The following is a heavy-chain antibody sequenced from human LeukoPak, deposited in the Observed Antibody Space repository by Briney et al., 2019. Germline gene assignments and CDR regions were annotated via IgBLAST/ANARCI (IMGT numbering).Heavy chain of an antibody. CDR2: NYHSGST. Sequence: SETLSLTCAVSGGSISSSNWWCWVRHPPGKGLEWSGENYHSGSTNYNPPLKSRVTISVDKSKNQFSLKLSSVTAADTAVYYCARDTVVPAAIEGYGMDVWGKGTTVTVSS. J-gene: IGHJ6*04. D-gene: IGHD2-2*01. CDR1: GGSISSSNW. V-gene: IGHV4-4*02. CDR3: ARDTVVPAAIEGYGMDV.